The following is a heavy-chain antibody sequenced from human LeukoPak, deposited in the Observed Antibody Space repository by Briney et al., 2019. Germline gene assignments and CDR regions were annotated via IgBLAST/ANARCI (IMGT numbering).Heavy chain of an antibody. V-gene: IGHV3-7*01. CDR2: IKKDGSEI. CDR3: ARDADPSGEFFDY. D-gene: IGHD3-16*01. CDR1: GFIFRSYW. J-gene: IGHJ4*02. Sequence: QSGRSLRLSCEASGFIFRSYWMSWVRQAPGKGLVWVANIKKDGSEIHYVDSVKGRFTISRDNAKNSLYLQMNSLRAEDTAVYYCARDADPSGEFFDYWGQGTLVTVSS.